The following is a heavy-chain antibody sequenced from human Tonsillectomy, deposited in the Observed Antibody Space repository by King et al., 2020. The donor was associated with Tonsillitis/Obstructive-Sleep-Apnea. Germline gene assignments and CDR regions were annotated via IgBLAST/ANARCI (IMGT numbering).Heavy chain of an antibody. D-gene: IGHD3-3*01. V-gene: IGHV4-59*01. J-gene: IGHJ3*02. CDR3: AREGSITIFGVVIHDAFDI. Sequence: QLQESGPGLVKPSETLSLTCTVSGGSISSYYWSWIRPPPGKGLEWIGYIYYSGSTNYNPSLKSRVTISVDTSKNQFSLKLSSVTAADTAVYYCAREGSITIFGVVIHDAFDIWGQGTMVTVSS. CDR2: IYYSGST. CDR1: GGSISSYY.